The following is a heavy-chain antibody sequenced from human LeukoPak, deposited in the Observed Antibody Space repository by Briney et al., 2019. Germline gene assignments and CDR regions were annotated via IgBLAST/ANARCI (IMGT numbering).Heavy chain of an antibody. CDR1: GFTFDDYA. CDR3: AINGGGGSGYGNFDY. V-gene: IGHV3-9*01. Sequence: GGSLRLSCAVSGFTFDDYAMHWVRQVPGKGLEWVSGINWNSDSIGYADSVKGRFTTSRDNAKNSLYLQMNSLRAEDTAFYYCAINGGGGSGYGNFDYWGQGTLVTVSS. J-gene: IGHJ4*02. CDR2: INWNSDSI. D-gene: IGHD5-12*01.